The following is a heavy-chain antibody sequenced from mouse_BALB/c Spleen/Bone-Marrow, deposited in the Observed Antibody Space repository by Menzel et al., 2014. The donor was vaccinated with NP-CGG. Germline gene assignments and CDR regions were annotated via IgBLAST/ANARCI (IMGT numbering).Heavy chain of an antibody. CDR2: SNPDNDGT. V-gene: IGHV1-14*01. Sequence: VQLQQSGPEVVKPGASVKMSCKASGYTFTSYVMHWVKQMPGQGLEWIGYSNPDNDGTKYNEKFKGKATLTSDKSSSTAYMELSSLTSEDSAVYYCAREDYGSSPYYFDYWGQGTTLTVSS. CDR1: GYTFTSYV. D-gene: IGHD1-1*01. J-gene: IGHJ2*01. CDR3: AREDYGSSPYYFDY.